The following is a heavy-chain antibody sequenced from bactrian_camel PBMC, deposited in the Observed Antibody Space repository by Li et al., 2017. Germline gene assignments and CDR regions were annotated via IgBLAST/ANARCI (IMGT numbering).Heavy chain of an antibody. CDR2: ISSDGST. J-gene: IGHJ4*01. CDR1: GFTFDNSD. CDR3: TSTRCPI. Sequence: VQLVESGGGSVQAGGSLRLSCTASGFTFDNSDMGWCRQAPGNECELVSTISSDGSTYYADSVKGRFTISRDNANTPVYLQMNSLKPEDTATYSCTSTRCPIWGRGTQVTVS. V-gene: IGHV3S63*01. D-gene: IGHD6*01.